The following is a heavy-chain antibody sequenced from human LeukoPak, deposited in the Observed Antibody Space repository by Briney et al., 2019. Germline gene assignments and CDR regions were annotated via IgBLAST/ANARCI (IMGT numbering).Heavy chain of an antibody. CDR2: IYYSGST. Sequence: KPSETLSLTCTVSGGSISSYYWSWIRQPPGKGLEWIGYIYYSGSTNYNPSLKSRVTISVDTSKNQFSLKLSSVAAADTAVYYCASYYDSSGYPTLDYWGPGTLVTVSS. J-gene: IGHJ4*02. D-gene: IGHD3-22*01. V-gene: IGHV4-59*08. CDR1: GGSISSYY. CDR3: ASYYDSSGYPTLDY.